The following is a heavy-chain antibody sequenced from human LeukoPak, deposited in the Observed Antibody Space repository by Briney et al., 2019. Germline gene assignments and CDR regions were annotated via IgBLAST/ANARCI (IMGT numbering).Heavy chain of an antibody. Sequence: ASVKVSCKASGYTFTTYAMNWVRQAPGQGLEWMRWINTNTGNPTYAQGFTGRFVFSLDTSVSTAYLQISSLKAEDTAVYYCARDGDTAMAAQFDYWGQGTLVTVSS. V-gene: IGHV7-4-1*02. CDR3: ARDGDTAMAAQFDY. CDR1: GYTFTTYA. J-gene: IGHJ4*02. D-gene: IGHD5-18*01. CDR2: INTNTGNP.